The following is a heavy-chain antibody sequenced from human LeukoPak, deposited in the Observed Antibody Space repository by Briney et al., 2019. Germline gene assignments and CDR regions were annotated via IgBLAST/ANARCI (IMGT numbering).Heavy chain of an antibody. CDR3: AKSLSSGWLYYFDY. CDR1: GFTFSSYA. V-gene: IGHV3-23*01. CDR2: IGGSGGNI. J-gene: IGHJ4*02. Sequence: GGSLRLSCEVSGFTFSSYAMSWVRQAPGKGLEWVSVIGGSGGNIHYADSVKGRFTISRDNSKDTVYLQMNSLRDEDTAVYFCAKSLSSGWLYYFDYWGQGTLVTVSS. D-gene: IGHD6-19*01.